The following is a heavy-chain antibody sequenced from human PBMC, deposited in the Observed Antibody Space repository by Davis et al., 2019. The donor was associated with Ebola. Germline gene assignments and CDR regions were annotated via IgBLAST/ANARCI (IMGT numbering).Heavy chain of an antibody. Sequence: SVKVSCKASGYTFTGYYMHWVRQAPGQGLEWMGRIIPILGIANYAQKFQGRVTITADESTSTAYMELSSLRSEDTAVYYCSSTYGSGSYYKEPWGQGTLVTVSS. D-gene: IGHD3-10*01. CDR2: IIPILGIA. V-gene: IGHV1-69*02. CDR3: SSTYGSGSYYKEP. J-gene: IGHJ5*02. CDR1: GYTFTGYY.